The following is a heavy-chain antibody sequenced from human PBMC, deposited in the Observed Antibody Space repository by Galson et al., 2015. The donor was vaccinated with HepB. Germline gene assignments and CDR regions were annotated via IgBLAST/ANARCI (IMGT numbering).Heavy chain of an antibody. D-gene: IGHD2/OR15-2a*01. CDR3: ARATLVWFDP. Sequence: SLRLSGAAPGFVFSDYYMSWIRQAPGKGLEWSSFIGSSDNTKYYADSVEGRFTVSRDNARNSLFLQMNSRTVEDTAVYYCARATLVWFDPWGQGTLVTVSP. J-gene: IGHJ5*02. CDR1: GFVFSDYY. V-gene: IGHV3-11*01. CDR2: IGSSDNTK.